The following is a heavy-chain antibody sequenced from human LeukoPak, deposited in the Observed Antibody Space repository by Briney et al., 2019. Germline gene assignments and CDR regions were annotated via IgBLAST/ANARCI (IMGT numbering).Heavy chain of an antibody. CDR2: IYTSGST. D-gene: IGHD2-2*02. V-gene: IGHV4-61*02. CDR1: GGSISSGSYY. Sequence: SETLSLTCTVPGGSISSGSYYWSWIRQPAGKGLEWIGRIYTSGSTNYNPSLKSRVTISVDTSKNQFSLKLSSVTAADTAVYYCAREAGYCSSTSCYIYYYYYMDVWGKGTTVTVSS. J-gene: IGHJ6*03. CDR3: AREAGYCSSTSCYIYYYYYMDV.